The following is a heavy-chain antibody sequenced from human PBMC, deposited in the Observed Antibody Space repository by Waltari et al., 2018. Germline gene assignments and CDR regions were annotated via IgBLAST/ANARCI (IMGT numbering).Heavy chain of an antibody. CDR3: VRDSSGTY. D-gene: IGHD6-19*01. Sequence: EVQLVESGGGLVQPGGSLRLSCAASGFTFSSHWMYWVRQTPGKGLVWVSGSNSDRSSTSYADSVKGGSTISRDNAKYTLYLQMNSLRVEDTAVYYCVRDSSGTYWGQGTQVTVSS. CDR2: SNSDRSST. J-gene: IGHJ4*02. V-gene: IGHV3-74*01. CDR1: GFTFSSHW.